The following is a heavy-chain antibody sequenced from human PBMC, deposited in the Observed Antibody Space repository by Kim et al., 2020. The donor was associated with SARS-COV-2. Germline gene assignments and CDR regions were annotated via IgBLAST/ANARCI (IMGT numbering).Heavy chain of an antibody. J-gene: IGHJ4*02. CDR1: GFTFSSYA. V-gene: IGHV3-30-3*01. CDR2: ISYDGSNK. CDR3: ARNGALPAAILWGFDY. D-gene: IGHD2-2*02. Sequence: GGSLRLSCAASGFTFSSYAMHWVRQAPGKGLEWVAVISYDGSNKYYADSVKGRFTISRDNSKNTLYLQMNSLRAEDTAVYYCARNGALPAAILWGFDYWGQGTLVTVSS.